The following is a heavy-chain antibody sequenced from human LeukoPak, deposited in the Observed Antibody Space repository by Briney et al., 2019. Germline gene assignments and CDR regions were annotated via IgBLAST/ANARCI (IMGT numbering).Heavy chain of an antibody. Sequence: SETLSLTCTVSGYSISSGYYWGWIRQPPGKGLEWIGSIYHSGSTYYNPSLKSRVTISVDTSKNQFSLKLSSVTAADTAVYYCARASGGTDAFDIWGQGTMVTVSS. CDR3: ARASGGTDAFDI. V-gene: IGHV4-38-2*02. CDR2: IYHSGST. CDR1: GYSISSGYY. J-gene: IGHJ3*02. D-gene: IGHD1-26*01.